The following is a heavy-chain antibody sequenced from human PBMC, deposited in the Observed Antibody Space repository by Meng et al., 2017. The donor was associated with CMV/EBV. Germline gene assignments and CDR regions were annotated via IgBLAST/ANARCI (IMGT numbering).Heavy chain of an antibody. D-gene: IGHD2-8*01. Sequence: SVKVSCKASGGTFSSYAISWVRQAPGQGLEWMGGIIPIFGTANYAQKFQGRVTITTDESTSTAYMELSSLRSEDTAVYYCARVTVMLPYAKDFDYWGQGTLVTVSS. CDR2: IIPIFGTA. J-gene: IGHJ4*02. CDR1: GGTFSSYA. V-gene: IGHV1-69*05. CDR3: ARVTVMLPYAKDFDY.